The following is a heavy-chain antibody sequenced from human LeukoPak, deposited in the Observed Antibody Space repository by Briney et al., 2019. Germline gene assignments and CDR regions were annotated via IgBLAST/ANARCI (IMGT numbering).Heavy chain of an antibody. CDR1: GFPFSNFA. Sequence: GSLRLSCAASGFPFSNFAMSWIRQPPGKGLEWIGEINHSGSTNYNPSLKSRVTISVDTSKNQFSLQLNSVTAADTAVYYCARGQNADDYYESSGLEMDYWGQGTLVTVSS. V-gene: IGHV4-34*01. CDR3: ARGQNADDYYESSGLEMDY. J-gene: IGHJ4*02. CDR2: INHSGST. D-gene: IGHD3-22*01.